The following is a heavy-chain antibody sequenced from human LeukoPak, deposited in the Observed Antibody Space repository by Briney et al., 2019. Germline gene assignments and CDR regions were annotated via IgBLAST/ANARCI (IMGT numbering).Heavy chain of an antibody. CDR2: IIPIFGTA. CDR1: GGTFSSYA. Sequence: SVKLSCKASGGTFSSYAISWVRQAPGQGLEWMGGIIPIFGTANYAQKFQGRVTITADESTSTAYMEVRSLRSEDTAVYYCARANQQWLVPDAFDIWGQGTLVTVSS. D-gene: IGHD6-19*01. CDR3: ARANQQWLVPDAFDI. J-gene: IGHJ3*02. V-gene: IGHV1-69*13.